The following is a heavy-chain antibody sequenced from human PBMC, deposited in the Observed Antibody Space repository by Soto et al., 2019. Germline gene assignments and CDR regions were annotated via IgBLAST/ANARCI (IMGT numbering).Heavy chain of an antibody. CDR3: ATVPIGDGAFDP. CDR2: FDPEDGET. CDR1: GYTLTELS. D-gene: IGHD4-17*01. V-gene: IGHV1-24*01. J-gene: IGHJ5*02. Sequence: GASVKVSCKVSGYTLTELSMHWVRQAPGKGLEWMGGFDPEDGETIYAQKFQGRVTMTEDTSTDTAYMELSSLRSEDTAVYYCATVPIGDGAFDPWGQGTLVTVPQ.